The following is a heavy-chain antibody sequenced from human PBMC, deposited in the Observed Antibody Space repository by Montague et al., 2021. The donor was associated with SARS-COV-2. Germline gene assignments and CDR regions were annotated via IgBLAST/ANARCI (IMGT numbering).Heavy chain of an antibody. V-gene: IGHV2-5*02. J-gene: IGHJ4*02. CDR1: GFSLSTGGVG. CDR3: TNNRGESSSSWYYFDS. Sequence: PALVKPTQTLTLTCTFSGFSLSTGGVGVSWIRQPPGKALEWLALIYWDDDKRYNPSLKSRLTITEDTFKNQVVLEVTNMDPVDTAIYYCTNNRGESSSSWYYFDSWGQGTLVTVSS. D-gene: IGHD6-13*01. CDR2: IYWDDDK.